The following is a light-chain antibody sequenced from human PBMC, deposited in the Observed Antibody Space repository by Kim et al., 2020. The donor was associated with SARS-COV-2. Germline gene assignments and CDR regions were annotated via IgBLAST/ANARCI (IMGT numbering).Light chain of an antibody. Sequence: YELTQPLSVSVALGQTATITCGGSNIGSKNVHWYQQRPGQAPVLVIYADFFRPSGIPERFSGSNLGDTATLTIGGAQADDEADYYCQVWDSNTIRVFGGGTQLTVL. CDR1: NIGSKN. J-gene: IGLJ3*02. CDR3: QVWDSNTIRV. CDR2: ADF. V-gene: IGLV3-9*01.